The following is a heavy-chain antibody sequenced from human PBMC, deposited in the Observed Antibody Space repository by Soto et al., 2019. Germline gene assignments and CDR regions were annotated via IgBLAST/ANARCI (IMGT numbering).Heavy chain of an antibody. Sequence: SVKVSCKASGGSFTYTLSWMRQAPGQGLEWMGGIIPIFGTTNYAEKFQGRVTITADESTKTAYMELSTLRSEDTAVYYCARLHSHGTYGMDVWGQGTTVTVSS. V-gene: IGHV1-69*13. CDR3: ARLHSHGTYGMDV. D-gene: IGHD4-4*01. J-gene: IGHJ6*02. CDR2: IIPIFGTT. CDR1: GGSFTYT.